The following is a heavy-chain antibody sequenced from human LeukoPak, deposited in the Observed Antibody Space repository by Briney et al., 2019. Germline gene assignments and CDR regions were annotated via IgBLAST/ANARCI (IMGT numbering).Heavy chain of an antibody. CDR2: IYPGDSYT. Sequence: HGESVKISCKGSGYSFTNYWIGWVRQMPGKGFEWMGIIYPGDSYTRYSPSFQGQVTISADKSISTAYLQWSSLKASDTAMYYCARHASVVDTALASKTPYYFDYWGQGTLVTVSS. D-gene: IGHD5-18*01. V-gene: IGHV5-51*01. CDR3: ARHASVVDTALASKTPYYFDY. CDR1: GYSFTNYW. J-gene: IGHJ4*02.